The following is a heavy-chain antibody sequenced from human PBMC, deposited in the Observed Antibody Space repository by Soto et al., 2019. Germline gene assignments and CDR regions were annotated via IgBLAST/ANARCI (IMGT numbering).Heavy chain of an antibody. CDR2: ISAGNGNT. CDR3: ARGVDIVAALGVDAFDI. CDR1: GYTFSSYA. J-gene: IGHJ3*02. D-gene: IGHD5-12*01. V-gene: IGHV1-3*01. Sequence: ASVKVSCKASGYTFSSYAMHWVRQAPGQRLEWMGWISAGNGNTKYSQKFQDRVTITRDTSASTAYMELSSLRSEGTAVYYCARGVDIVAALGVDAFDIWGQGTMVTVSS.